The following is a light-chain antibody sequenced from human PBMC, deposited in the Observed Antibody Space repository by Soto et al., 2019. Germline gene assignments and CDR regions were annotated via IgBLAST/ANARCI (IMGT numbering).Light chain of an antibody. CDR2: GAS. CDR1: QSISSN. V-gene: IGKV3-15*01. Sequence: EIVMTQSPATLSVSPGERATLSCRASQSISSNLAWYQQKPGQAPRLLIYGASTRATGIPARFSGSGSGTEFTHTINSLQSEDFAVYFWQQYKNWPPWTFGQGTKVEIK. CDR3: QQYKNWPPWT. J-gene: IGKJ1*01.